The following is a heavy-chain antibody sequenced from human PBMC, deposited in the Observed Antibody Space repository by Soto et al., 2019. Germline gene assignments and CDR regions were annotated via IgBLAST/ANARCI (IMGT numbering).Heavy chain of an antibody. D-gene: IGHD6-13*01. Sequence: EVQLVESGGGWVQPGRSLRLSCAASGFTFDVYAMHWVRQAPGKGLEWVSGINYNSGSVGYADSVKGRFTISRDNAKKSLHLQMISLRAEYTAVYYCAKDISLRGWVYLVVEYWGQGTLVTVSP. J-gene: IGHJ4*02. CDR2: INYNSGSV. V-gene: IGHV3-9*01. CDR3: AKDISLRGWVYLVVEY. CDR1: GFTFDVYA.